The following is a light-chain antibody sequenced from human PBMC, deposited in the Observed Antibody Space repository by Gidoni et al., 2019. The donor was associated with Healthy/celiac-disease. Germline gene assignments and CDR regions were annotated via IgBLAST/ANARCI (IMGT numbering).Light chain of an antibody. Sequence: IVLTQPPATLSLSPGERATLSCRASQSVSSYLAWYQQKPGQAPRLLIYDASNRPPGIPARFSGSGSGTDFTLTISSLEPEDFAVYYCQQRSNWPPKLTCGGGTKVEIK. CDR1: QSVSSY. CDR2: DAS. J-gene: IGKJ4*01. CDR3: QQRSNWPPKLT. V-gene: IGKV3-11*01.